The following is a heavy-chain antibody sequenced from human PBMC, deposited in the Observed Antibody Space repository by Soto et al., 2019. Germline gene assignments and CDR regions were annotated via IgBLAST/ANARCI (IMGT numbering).Heavy chain of an antibody. Sequence: EVKLVESGGGLVQPGGSLRLSCVASGFTFSSYWMSWVRQAPVKGLEWVGNIKQDGSEENYVDSVKGRFTISRDNAKNSMYLQMNSLRVEDTAVYYCARIAASGRGWDVWGQGTTVVVSS. V-gene: IGHV3-7*01. D-gene: IGHD6-13*01. J-gene: IGHJ6*02. CDR3: ARIAASGRGWDV. CDR1: GFTFSSYW. CDR2: IKQDGSEE.